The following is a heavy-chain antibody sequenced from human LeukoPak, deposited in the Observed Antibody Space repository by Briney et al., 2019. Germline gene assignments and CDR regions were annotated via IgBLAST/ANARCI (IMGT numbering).Heavy chain of an antibody. V-gene: IGHV4-31*03. CDR3: ARVYGDYPSYFDL. CDR1: GDSIRSGGYY. Sequence: MPSETLSLTCTVSGDSIRSGGYYWGWLRQHPGKGLEWIGYIYYSGRTYYNTSLQSRFTISVDTSKNQFSLKLTSVTAADTAVYYCARVYGDYPSYFDLWGQGTLVTVSS. D-gene: IGHD4-17*01. J-gene: IGHJ4*02. CDR2: IYYSGRT.